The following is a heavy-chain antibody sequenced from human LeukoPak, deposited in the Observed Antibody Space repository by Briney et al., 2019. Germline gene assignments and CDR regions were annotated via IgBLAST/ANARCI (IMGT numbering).Heavy chain of an antibody. CDR2: IKSDGSEK. CDR3: VKEVSFGEMGGDI. D-gene: IGHD3-16*01. J-gene: IGHJ4*02. Sequence: GGSLRLSCVASGFTFSSYWMSWVRQAPGKGLEWVTFIKSDGSEKDYADSVKGRFTISRDNSKSTLYLQMNSLRAEDMALYHCVKEVSFGEMGGDIWGQGTLVTVSS. CDR1: GFTFSSYW. V-gene: IGHV3-30*02.